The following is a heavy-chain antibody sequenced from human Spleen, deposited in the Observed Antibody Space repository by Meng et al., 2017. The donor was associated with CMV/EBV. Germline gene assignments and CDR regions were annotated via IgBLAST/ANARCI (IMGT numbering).Heavy chain of an antibody. CDR2: IYPGDSDT. J-gene: IGHJ4*02. V-gene: IGHV5-51*01. Sequence: SLNTFITYWIAWGRQMPGKGDGWVGPIYPGDSDTRYSPSFQGQVTISADKYISTAYLQWSSLKASDTALYYCARASPYYYDSNDYWGQGTLVTVSS. CDR1: LNTFITYW. D-gene: IGHD5-12*01. CDR3: ARASPYYYDSNDY.